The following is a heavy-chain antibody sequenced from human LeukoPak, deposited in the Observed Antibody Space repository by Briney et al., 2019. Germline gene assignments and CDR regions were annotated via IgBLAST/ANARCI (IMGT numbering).Heavy chain of an antibody. D-gene: IGHD4-17*01. CDR2: ISRNSGDYT. V-gene: IGHV3-23*01. Sequence: GGSLRLSCAASGFTFSTYWMHWVRQAPGKGPECVASISRNSGDYTLYAASVKGRFTISRDNSRSTLYLQMNSLRAEDTAVYYCSKKGQNEDYGKPDWGQGTLVTVSS. CDR3: SKKGQNEDYGKPD. J-gene: IGHJ4*02. CDR1: GFTFSTYW.